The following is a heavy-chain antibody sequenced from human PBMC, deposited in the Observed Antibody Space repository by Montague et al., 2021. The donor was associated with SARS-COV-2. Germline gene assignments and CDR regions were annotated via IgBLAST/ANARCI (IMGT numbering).Heavy chain of an antibody. CDR3: TSGREGNYNVMDV. Sequence: CAISGDSVSSNSATWNWVRQSPSRGLEWLGRTYYRSKWYNDYAVSVRGRVTINPDTSKNQFSLQLNSVTPEDTAIYYYTSGREGNYNVMDVWGQGTTVTVSS. V-gene: IGHV6-1*01. CDR2: TYYRSKWYN. J-gene: IGHJ6*02. CDR1: GDSVSSNSAT. D-gene: IGHD1-1*01.